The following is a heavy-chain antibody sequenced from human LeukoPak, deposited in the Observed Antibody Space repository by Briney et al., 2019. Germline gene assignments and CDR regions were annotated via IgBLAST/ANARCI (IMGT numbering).Heavy chain of an antibody. CDR1: GFTFSSYN. CDR3: VKEGTVTLDY. CDR2: ISISGDFI. D-gene: IGHD4-17*01. Sequence: GGSLRLSCAASGFTFSSYNMKWVRQALGRGLECVSSISISGDFIYYADSVEGRFTISRDNAKNSLYLQMNSLRAEDTAVYYCVKEGTVTLDYWGQGTLVTVSS. J-gene: IGHJ4*02. V-gene: IGHV3-21*01.